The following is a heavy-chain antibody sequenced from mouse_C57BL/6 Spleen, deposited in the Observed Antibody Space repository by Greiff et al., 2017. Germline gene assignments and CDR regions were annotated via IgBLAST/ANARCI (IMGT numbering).Heavy chain of an antibody. CDR3: ARSGGNYFYYAMDY. V-gene: IGHV1-18*01. CDR2: INPNNGGT. D-gene: IGHD1-1*02. J-gene: IGHJ4*01. CDR1: GYTFTDYN. Sequence: VQLKQSGPELVKPGASVKIPCKASGYTFTDYNMDWLKQSHGKSLEWIGDINPNNGGTIYNQKFKGKATLTVDKSSSTAYMELRSLTSEDTAVYYCARSGGNYFYYAMDYWGQGTSVTVSS.